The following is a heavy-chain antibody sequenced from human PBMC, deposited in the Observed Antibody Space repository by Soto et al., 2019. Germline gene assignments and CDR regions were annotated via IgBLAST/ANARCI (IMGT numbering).Heavy chain of an antibody. V-gene: IGHV3-23*01. D-gene: IGHD5-18*01. CDR3: AKVGIHRWC. Sequence: EVQLLESGGGLVQPGGSLRLSCAASGFTFSSYTMTWVRLAPGKGLEWVSGIGGSGTNTYYADSVKGRFTISRDNSKQTLYLNMNSLIAEDTAVYYCAKVGIHRWCWGQGTLVT. CDR2: IGGSGTNT. CDR1: GFTFSSYT. J-gene: IGHJ4*02.